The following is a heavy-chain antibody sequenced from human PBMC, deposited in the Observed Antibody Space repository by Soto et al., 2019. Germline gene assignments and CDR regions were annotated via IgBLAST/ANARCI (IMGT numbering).Heavy chain of an antibody. CDR3: SGSSSYYYGMDV. CDR1: GFSFSSYA. V-gene: IGHV3-30-3*01. D-gene: IGHD6-6*01. Sequence: GGSLRLSCAASGFSFSSYAMHWVRQAPGKGLEWVAVISYDGSNKYYADSVKGRFTISRDNSKNTLYLQMNSLRAEDTAVYYSSGSSSYYYGMDVWGQGTTVTVSS. J-gene: IGHJ6*02. CDR2: ISYDGSNK.